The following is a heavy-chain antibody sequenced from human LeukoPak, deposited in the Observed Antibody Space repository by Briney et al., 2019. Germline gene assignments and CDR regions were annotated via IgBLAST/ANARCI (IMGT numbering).Heavy chain of an antibody. V-gene: IGHV1-2*02. CDR2: INPSSGGT. CDR1: GYTFTGYY. Sequence: ASVKVSCKASGYTFTGYYMHWVRQAPGQGLEWMGWINPSSGGTNYAQKFQGRVTMTRDTSISTAYMELSRLRSDDTAVYYCARGGVYSTSAVDYWGQGTLVTVSS. CDR3: ARGGVYSTSAVDY. D-gene: IGHD6-6*01. J-gene: IGHJ4*02.